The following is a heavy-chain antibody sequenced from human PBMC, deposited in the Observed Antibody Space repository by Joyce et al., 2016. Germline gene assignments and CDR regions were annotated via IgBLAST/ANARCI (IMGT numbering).Heavy chain of an antibody. CDR1: GFSFAKCA. CDR3: ARVGGADYDFWWGV. D-gene: IGHD3-3*01. J-gene: IGHJ6*02. Sequence: EVQVLESGGGVVQPGGSLRLSCKGAGFSFAKCAMAWVRQAPGKGLQWVSVSRGPIAREPYSDAVKDRFTISRDNSKNTMYLKINSLRSDDSGTYFCARVGGADYDFWWGVWGQGTTVTVS. V-gene: IGHV3-23*01. CDR2: SRGPIARE.